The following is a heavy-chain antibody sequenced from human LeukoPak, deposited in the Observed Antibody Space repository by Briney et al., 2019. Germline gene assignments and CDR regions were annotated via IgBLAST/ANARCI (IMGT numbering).Heavy chain of an antibody. CDR2: IYTSGST. D-gene: IGHD3-3*01. CDR1: GGSISSYY. Sequence: SETLSLTCTVSGGSISSYYWSSIRQPPGKGLEWIGYIYTSGSTNYNPSLKSRVTISVDTSKNQFSLKLSSVTAADTAVYYCARLTKRYYDFWSGYFNYYFDYWGQGTLVTVSS. V-gene: IGHV4-4*09. CDR3: ARLTKRYYDFWSGYFNYYFDY. J-gene: IGHJ4*02.